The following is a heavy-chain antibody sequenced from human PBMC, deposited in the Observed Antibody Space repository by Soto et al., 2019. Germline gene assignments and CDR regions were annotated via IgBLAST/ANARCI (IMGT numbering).Heavy chain of an antibody. V-gene: IGHV3-7*04. CDR2: IKQDGSEK. J-gene: IGHJ3*01. CDR3: ARGDYHDSSGPFSDAFDV. D-gene: IGHD3-22*01. Sequence: PGGSLRLSCAASGFTFSNYWMSWVRQAPGKGLEWVANIKQDGSEKWYVDSVKGRFIISRDNAKKSLFLQMNSLRVEDTAVYYCARGDYHDSSGPFSDAFDVWGQGTMVTVSS. CDR1: GFTFSNYW.